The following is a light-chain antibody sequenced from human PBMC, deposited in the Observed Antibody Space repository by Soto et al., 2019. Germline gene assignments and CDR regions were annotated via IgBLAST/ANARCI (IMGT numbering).Light chain of an antibody. CDR1: QGISSY. CDR3: QQYYSYLWT. CDR2: AAS. V-gene: IGKV1-8*01. J-gene: IGKJ1*01. Sequence: AIRMTQSPSSFSASTGDRVTITCRASQGISSYLAWYQQKPGKAPKLLIYAASTLQSGVPSRFSGSGSGTDFTLTISCLQSEYGATYYCQQYYSYLWTFGQGTKVDIK.